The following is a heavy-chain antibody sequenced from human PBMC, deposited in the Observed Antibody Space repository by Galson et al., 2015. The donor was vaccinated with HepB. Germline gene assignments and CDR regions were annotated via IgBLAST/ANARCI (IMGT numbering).Heavy chain of an antibody. Sequence: SLRLSCAASGFTFSSYGMHWVRQAPGKGLEWVAVIWYDGSNKYYADSVKGRFTISRDNSKNTLYLQMNSLRAEGTAVYYCAKGPHFGTYCSSTSCYDSLDYWGQGTLVTVSS. CDR3: AKGPHFGTYCSSTSCYDSLDY. V-gene: IGHV3-33*06. D-gene: IGHD2-2*01. J-gene: IGHJ4*02. CDR1: GFTFSSYG. CDR2: IWYDGSNK.